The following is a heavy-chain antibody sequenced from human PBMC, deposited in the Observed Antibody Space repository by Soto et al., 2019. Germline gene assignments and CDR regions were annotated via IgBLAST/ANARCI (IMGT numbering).Heavy chain of an antibody. CDR3: ARDAAAGLNDY. CDR1: GYTFTSYA. V-gene: IGHV1-18*01. J-gene: IGHJ4*02. D-gene: IGHD6-13*01. Sequence: GQLVPAGAEGKKPGASVKVSWKASGYTFTSYAFSWVGQAPGKGLEWMGWISPYNGNTNYAQNFQGRVTMTTDTSTTTAYMELRSLRSDDTAVYYCARDAAAGLNDYWGQGTLVTVSS. CDR2: ISPYNGNT.